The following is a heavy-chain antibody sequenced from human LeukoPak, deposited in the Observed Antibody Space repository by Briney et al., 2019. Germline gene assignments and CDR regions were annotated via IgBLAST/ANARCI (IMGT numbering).Heavy chain of an antibody. V-gene: IGHV4-34*01. Sequence: LSETLSLTCAVYGGSFSGYYWSWIRQPPGKGLEWIGEINHSGSTNYNPSLKSRVTISVDTSKNQFSLKLSSVTAADTAVYYCARGLSSGWYYDYWGQGTLVTVSS. J-gene: IGHJ4*02. CDR3: ARGLSSGWYYDY. CDR1: GGSFSGYY. CDR2: INHSGST. D-gene: IGHD6-19*01.